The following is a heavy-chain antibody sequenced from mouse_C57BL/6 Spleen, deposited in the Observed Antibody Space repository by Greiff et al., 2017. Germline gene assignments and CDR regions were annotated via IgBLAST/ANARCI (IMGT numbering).Heavy chain of an antibody. Sequence: VQLQQSGPELVKPGASVKISCKASGYTFTDYYMNWVKQSHGKSLEWIGDINPNNGGTSYNQKFKGKATLTVDKSSSTAYMELRSLTSEDSAVYYCARARNAMDYWGQGTSGTVSS. CDR1: GYTFTDYY. V-gene: IGHV1-26*01. CDR2: INPNNGGT. CDR3: ARARNAMDY. J-gene: IGHJ4*01.